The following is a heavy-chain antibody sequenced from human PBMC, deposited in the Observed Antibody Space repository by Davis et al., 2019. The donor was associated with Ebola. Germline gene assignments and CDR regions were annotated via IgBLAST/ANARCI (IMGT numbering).Heavy chain of an antibody. CDR2: INHSGST. CDR3: ARGYSGNPIAY. D-gene: IGHD4-23*01. J-gene: IGHJ4*02. V-gene: IGHV4-34*01. Sequence: SETLSLTCAVYGGSLSGYSWSWTRQLPGKGLEWIGEINHSGSTNYNPSLKSRVTLSVDTSKNHFSLRLNSVTAADTAVYYCARGYSGNPIAYWGQGTLVTVSS. CDR1: GGSLSGYS.